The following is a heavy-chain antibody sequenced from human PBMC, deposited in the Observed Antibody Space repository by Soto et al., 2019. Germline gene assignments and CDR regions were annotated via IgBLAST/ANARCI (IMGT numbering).Heavy chain of an antibody. J-gene: IGHJ4*02. Sequence: PGGSLRLSCAASGFSFSTYCMHWVRQAPGKGLEWVSYINSGSSLIYYADSVRGRFTISRDNAKNLLYLQMDSLRAEDTAVYYRARTIVGATVRFDYWGQGTQVTVSS. D-gene: IGHD1-26*01. CDR2: INSGSSLI. CDR3: ARTIVGATVRFDY. V-gene: IGHV3-48*01. CDR1: GFSFSTYC.